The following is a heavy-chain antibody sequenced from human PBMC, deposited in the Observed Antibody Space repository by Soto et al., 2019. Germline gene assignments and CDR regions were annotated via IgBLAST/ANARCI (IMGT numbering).Heavy chain of an antibody. Sequence: QVQLVESGGGVVQPGRSLRLSCAASGFRFSNYGMHWVRQAPGKGLEWLAVIVADGTGLHYADSVRGRFTISRDNSKNPPHLPPNPLGAEDPDINFCRRNDDLPDKGLVQWGQGTLVTVSS. CDR3: RRNDDLPDKGLVQ. D-gene: IGHD2-21*01. J-gene: IGHJ4*02. CDR2: IVADGTGL. V-gene: IGHV3-33*01. CDR1: GFRFSNYG.